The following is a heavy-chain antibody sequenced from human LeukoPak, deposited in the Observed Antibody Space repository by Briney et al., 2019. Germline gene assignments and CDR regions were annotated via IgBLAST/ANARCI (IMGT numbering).Heavy chain of an antibody. J-gene: IGHJ4*02. Sequence: ASVKVSCKASGYTFTSYDINWVRQATGQGLEWMGWMNPNSGNTGYAQKFQGRVTMTRNTSISTAYMELSSLRSEDTAVYYCARVPPGYYRGGYYFDYWGQGTLVTVSS. V-gene: IGHV1-8*01. CDR2: MNPNSGNT. D-gene: IGHD3-9*01. CDR3: ARVPPGYYRGGYYFDY. CDR1: GYTFTSYD.